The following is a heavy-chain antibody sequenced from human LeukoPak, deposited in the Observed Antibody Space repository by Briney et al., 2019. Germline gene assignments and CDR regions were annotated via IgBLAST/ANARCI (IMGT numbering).Heavy chain of an antibody. CDR3: ARENLITMMVVALGYFDY. D-gene: IGHD3-22*01. Sequence: PGGSLRLSCAVSGFTFSSYSVSWVRQAPGKGLEWVASIKQDGSETYYVDSVKGRFTISRDNAKNSLSLQMHSLRGGDTAVYYCARENLITMMVVALGYFDYWGQGSLVTVSS. CDR2: IKQDGSET. J-gene: IGHJ4*02. CDR1: GFTFSSYS. V-gene: IGHV3-7*01.